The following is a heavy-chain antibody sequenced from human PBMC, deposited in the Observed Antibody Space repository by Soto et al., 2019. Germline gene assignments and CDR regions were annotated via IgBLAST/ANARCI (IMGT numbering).Heavy chain of an antibody. CDR3: ARVRTYYDSSGSLDY. CDR1: GYTFTGYF. V-gene: IGHV1-2*02. J-gene: IGHJ4*02. CDR2: INPNSGDT. D-gene: IGHD3-22*01. Sequence: WASVKVSCKASGYTFTGYFMHWVRQAPGQGLEWMGWINPNSGDTNYAQKFQGRVTMTRDMSISTAYMELRRLTSDDTAVYYCARVRTYYDSSGSLDYWGQGTLVTVSS.